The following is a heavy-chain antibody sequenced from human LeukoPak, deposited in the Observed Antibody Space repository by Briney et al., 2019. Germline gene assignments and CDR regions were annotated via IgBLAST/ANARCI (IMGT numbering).Heavy chain of an antibody. J-gene: IGHJ4*02. CDR1: GFTFSSYA. D-gene: IGHD5-12*01. V-gene: IGHV3-23*01. Sequence: GGSLRLSCAASGFTFSSYAMSWVRQAPGKGLEWVSGISGSGGSTYYTDSVKGRFTISRDNSKNTLYLQMNSLRAEDTATYYCASIYSGSSNYWGQGTLVTVSS. CDR3: ASIYSGSSNY. CDR2: ISGSGGST.